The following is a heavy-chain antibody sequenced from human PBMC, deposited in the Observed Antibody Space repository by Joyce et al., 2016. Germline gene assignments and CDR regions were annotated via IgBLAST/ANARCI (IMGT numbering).Heavy chain of an antibody. D-gene: IGHD3-22*01. V-gene: IGHV6-1*01. CDR2: TYSRTKWYN. CDR1: GDSVSSNSAA. CDR3: ARAGYYHTSGYYYPNFDY. J-gene: IGHJ4*02. Sequence: QVQLQQSGPGLVKPSQTLSLTCAISGDSVSSNSAAWNWIRQSPSRGLEWLVRTYSRTKWYNDYAVSVKSRITINPDTPKNQFSLQLNSVTPEDAAVYYCARAGYYHTSGYYYPNFDYWGPGTLVTVSS.